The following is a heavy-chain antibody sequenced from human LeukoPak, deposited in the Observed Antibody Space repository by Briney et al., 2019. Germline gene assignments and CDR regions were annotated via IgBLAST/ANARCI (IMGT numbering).Heavy chain of an antibody. CDR2: IYHSGST. CDR3: ARDSLRYFDYNNWFDP. D-gene: IGHD3-9*01. V-gene: IGHV4-38-2*02. CDR1: GYSISSGYY. J-gene: IGHJ5*02. Sequence: SETLSLTCAVSGYSISSGYYWGWIRPPPGKGLEWIGSIYHSGSTYYNPSLKSRVTISVDTSKNQFSLKLSSVTAADTAVYYCARDSLRYFDYNNWFDPWGQGTLVTVSS.